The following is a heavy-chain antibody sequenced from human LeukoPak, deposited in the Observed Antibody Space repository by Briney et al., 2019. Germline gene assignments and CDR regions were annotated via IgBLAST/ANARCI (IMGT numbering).Heavy chain of an antibody. D-gene: IGHD2-21*02. CDR1: GFTFSSYA. CDR3: TSWGDTTAEYFQR. Sequence: QTGGSLRLSCAASGFTFSSYAMNWVRQAPGKGLEWVSIISGSAGSTYYADSVKGRFTISRDNSKNTLFLQMNSLRAEDTAVYYCTSWGDTTAEYFQRWGQGTLVTVSS. J-gene: IGHJ1*01. CDR2: ISGSAGST. V-gene: IGHV3-23*01.